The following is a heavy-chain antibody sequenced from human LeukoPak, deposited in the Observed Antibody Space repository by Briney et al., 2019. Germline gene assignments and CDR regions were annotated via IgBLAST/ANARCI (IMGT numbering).Heavy chain of an antibody. V-gene: IGHV4-59*03. CDR1: GGSITTYY. D-gene: IGHD2-21*02. J-gene: IGHJ5*02. CDR2: SYYSGYT. Sequence: SETLSLTCTVPGGSITTYYWTWIRQSPGKGLEWIGYSYYSGYTNYNPSLKSRVTISVDTSKNQFSLNLKSVTPADTAVYFCAGQNVGVVTTWGQGTQVIVSS. CDR3: AGQNVGVVTT.